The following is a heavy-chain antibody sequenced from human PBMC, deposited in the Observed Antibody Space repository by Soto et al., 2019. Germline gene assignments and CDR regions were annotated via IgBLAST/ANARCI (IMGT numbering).Heavy chain of an antibody. CDR3: VRSGDYRSGSYWYFFDY. V-gene: IGHV3-20*04. CDR2: TYWKGGNT. J-gene: IGHJ4*02. Sequence: PGGSLRLSCATSGFTIDDYGMSWVRQVPGKGLEWVSGTYWKGGNTHYADSVKGRFTISRDNAKKSLYLQLDSLRAEDTALYYCVRSGDYRSGSYWYFFDYWGQGTQVTVSS. CDR1: GFTIDDYG. D-gene: IGHD3-10*01.